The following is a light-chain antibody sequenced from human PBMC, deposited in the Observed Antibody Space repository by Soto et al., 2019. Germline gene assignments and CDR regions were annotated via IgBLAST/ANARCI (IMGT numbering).Light chain of an antibody. CDR1: SSDVGSYNL. V-gene: IGLV2-23*02. J-gene: IGLJ1*01. Sequence: QSVLTQPASVSGSPGQSITISCTGTSSDVGSYNLVSWYQQHPGKAPKLMIYEVSKRPSGVSNRFSGSKSGNTASLAISGLQAEDEADYSCCSYAGRSRVFGTGTKVTVL. CDR2: EVS. CDR3: CSYAGRSRV.